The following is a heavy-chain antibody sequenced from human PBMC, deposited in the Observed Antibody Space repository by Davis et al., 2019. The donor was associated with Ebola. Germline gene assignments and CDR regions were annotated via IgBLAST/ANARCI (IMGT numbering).Heavy chain of an antibody. CDR1: GFTFSSYG. CDR3: AKDMYSSGWYQGYYYYYYGMDV. V-gene: IGHV3-30*18. Sequence: GESLKISCAASGFTFSSYGMHWVRQAPGKGLEWVAVISYDGSNKYYADSVKGRFTISRDNSKNTLYLQMNSLRAEDTAVYYCAKDMYSSGWYQGYYYYYYGMDVWGQGTTVTVSS. CDR2: ISYDGSNK. J-gene: IGHJ6*02. D-gene: IGHD6-19*01.